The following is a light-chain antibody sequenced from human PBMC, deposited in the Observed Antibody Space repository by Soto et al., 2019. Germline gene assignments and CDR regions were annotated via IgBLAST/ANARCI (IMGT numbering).Light chain of an antibody. CDR1: QSVSRY. Sequence: DIVMTQSPATLSVSPGERATLSCRASQSVSRYLAWYKQKSGQAPRLLIYGASTRATGIPARFSGSGSGTEFTLTISSLQSEDFAVYYCQEYNDWPLTFGGGTKVEIK. CDR3: QEYNDWPLT. V-gene: IGKV3-15*01. J-gene: IGKJ4*01. CDR2: GAS.